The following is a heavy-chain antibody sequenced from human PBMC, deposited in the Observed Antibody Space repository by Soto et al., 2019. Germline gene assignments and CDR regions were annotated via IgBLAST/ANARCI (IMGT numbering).Heavy chain of an antibody. V-gene: IGHV4-59*12. D-gene: IGHD3-10*01. Sequence: SETLSLTCTVSGGSINNYYWSWVRQPPGKGLEWIGYIYYSGSTDYNPSLKSRVTMSVDTSKDQFSLKLSSVTAADTAVYYCARGRANYYGSGSYRKYYYYYGMDVWGQGTTVTVSS. CDR1: GGSINNYY. CDR3: ARGRANYYGSGSYRKYYYYYGMDV. J-gene: IGHJ6*02. CDR2: IYYSGST.